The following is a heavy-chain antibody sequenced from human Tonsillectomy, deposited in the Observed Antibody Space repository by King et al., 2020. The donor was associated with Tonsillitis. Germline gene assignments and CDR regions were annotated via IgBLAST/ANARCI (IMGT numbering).Heavy chain of an antibody. CDR3: AQGPDLSYYYFYMDV. CDR2: ISGSGGIT. V-gene: IGHV3-23*04. Sequence: EVQLVESGGGLVQPGGSLRLSCAASGFTFSNYAMTWVRQAPGKGLEWVSVISGSGGITYYAASVKGRFTISRDNSKDTLYLQMSSLRAEDTAVYYCAQGPDLSYYYFYMDVWAKGTTVTVSS. CDR1: GFTFSNYA. J-gene: IGHJ6*03.